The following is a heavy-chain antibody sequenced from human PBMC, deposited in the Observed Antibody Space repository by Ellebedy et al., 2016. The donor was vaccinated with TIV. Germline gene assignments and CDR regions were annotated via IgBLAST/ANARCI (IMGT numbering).Heavy chain of an antibody. CDR2: ISDTGDTT. D-gene: IGHD7-27*01. CDR3: VERGPNWGPLRF. J-gene: IGHJ4*02. Sequence: GESLKISXAASGVSVGSNYMRWVRQAPGKGLEWVSAISDTGDTTLYADSVKGRFIISRDNSKNTLYLQMNSLRVEDTAIYYCVERGPNWGPLRFWGQGTLVTVSS. V-gene: IGHV3-23*01. CDR1: GVSVGSNY.